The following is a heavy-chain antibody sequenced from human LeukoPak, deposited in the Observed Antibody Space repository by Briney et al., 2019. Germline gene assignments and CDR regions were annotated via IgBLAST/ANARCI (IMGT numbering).Heavy chain of an antibody. D-gene: IGHD2-15*01. CDR1: GFIFDYYV. CDR2: ISGDGGST. J-gene: IGHJ4*02. CDR3: AKDASDCSGGSCYTGEADY. V-gene: IGHV3-43*02. Sequence: GGSLRLSCAASGFIFDYYVMHWVRQAPGKGLEWVSLISGDGGSTYYADSVKGRFTISRDNSKNSLYLQMNSLRTEDTALYYCAKDASDCSGGSCYTGEADYWGQGTLVTVSS.